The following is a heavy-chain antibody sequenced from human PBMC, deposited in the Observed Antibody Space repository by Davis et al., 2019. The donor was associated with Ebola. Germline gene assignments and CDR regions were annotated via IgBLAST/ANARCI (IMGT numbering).Heavy chain of an antibody. CDR1: GFTFSSNW. CDR3: VRLVGPN. CDR2: TNSDGSIT. J-gene: IGHJ4*02. V-gene: IGHV3-74*01. Sequence: PGGSLRLSCAASGFTFSSNWMHWVRQAPGKGLVWVSRTNSDGSITSYADSVKGRFTISRDNAKNTLYLQMNNLRAEDTAVYYCVRLVGPNWGQGTLVAVSS.